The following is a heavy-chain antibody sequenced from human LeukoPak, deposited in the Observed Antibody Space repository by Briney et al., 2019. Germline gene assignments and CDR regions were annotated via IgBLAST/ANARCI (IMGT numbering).Heavy chain of an antibody. J-gene: IGHJ4*02. D-gene: IGHD3-10*01. CDR2: IKSKTDGETT. CDR1: GFTFTNAW. V-gene: IGHV3-15*01. CDR3: TTDLGTYYHGSQRLIPIDY. Sequence: PGGSLRLSCVDSGFTFTNAWMSWVRQAPGKGLEWIGRIKSKTDGETTNYAEPVRGRFTISRDDSKSAVYLQMNSLKIEDTAVYYCTTDLGTYYHGSQRLIPIDYWGQGALVTVSS.